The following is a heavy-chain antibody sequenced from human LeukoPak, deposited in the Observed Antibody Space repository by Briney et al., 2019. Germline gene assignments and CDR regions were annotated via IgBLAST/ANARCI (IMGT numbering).Heavy chain of an antibody. J-gene: IGHJ4*02. V-gene: IGHV3-48*03. CDR3: ARDCTNGVCVKQFDY. CDR2: ISSSGSTI. CDR1: GFTFSSYE. D-gene: IGHD2-8*01. Sequence: GGSLRLSCAASGFTFSSYEMNWVRQAPGKGPEWVSYISSSGSTIYYADSVKGRFTISRDNAKNSLYLQMNSLRAEDTAVYYCARDCTNGVCVKQFDYWGQGTLVTVSS.